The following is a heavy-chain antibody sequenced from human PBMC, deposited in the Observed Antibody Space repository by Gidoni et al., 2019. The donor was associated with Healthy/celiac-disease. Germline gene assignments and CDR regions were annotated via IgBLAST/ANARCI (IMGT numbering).Heavy chain of an antibody. CDR2: IYYSGST. V-gene: IGHV4-31*03. Sequence: QVQLQESGPGLVKPPQTLSLTCTVSGGSISSGGYYWRWIRQHPGKGLEWIGYIYYSGSTYYNPSLKSRVTISVDTSKNQVSLKLSSVTAADTAVYYCARDGYSSGWWDGGMDVWGQGTTVTVSS. CDR3: ARDGYSSGWWDGGMDV. CDR1: GGSISSGGYY. J-gene: IGHJ6*02. D-gene: IGHD6-19*01.